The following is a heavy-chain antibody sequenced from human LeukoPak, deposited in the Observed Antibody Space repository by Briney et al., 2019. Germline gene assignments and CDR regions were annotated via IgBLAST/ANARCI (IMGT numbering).Heavy chain of an antibody. CDR1: GYTFTGYY. J-gene: IGHJ4*02. CDR2: INPNSGGT. V-gene: IGHV1-2*02. Sequence: ASVKVSCKASGYTFTGYYIHWVRQAPGQGLEWMGWINPNSGGTNYAQKFQGRVTMTRDTSISTAYMELSRLTSDDTAVYYCARDSGERGSGSYPIAYWGQGTLVTVSS. CDR3: ARDSGERGSGSYPIAY. D-gene: IGHD3-10*01.